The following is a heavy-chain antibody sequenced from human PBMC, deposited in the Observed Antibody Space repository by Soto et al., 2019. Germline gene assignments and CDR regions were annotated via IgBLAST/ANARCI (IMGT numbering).Heavy chain of an antibody. CDR1: GGSISSGGYY. D-gene: IGHD3-3*01. J-gene: IGHJ5*02. Sequence: SETLSLTCTVSGGSISSGGYYWSWIRQHPGKGLEWTGYIYYSGSTYYNPSLKSRVTISVDTSKNQFSLKLSSVTAADTAVYYCARTALEWLLHNWFDPWGQGTLVPVSS. V-gene: IGHV4-31*03. CDR3: ARTALEWLLHNWFDP. CDR2: IYYSGST.